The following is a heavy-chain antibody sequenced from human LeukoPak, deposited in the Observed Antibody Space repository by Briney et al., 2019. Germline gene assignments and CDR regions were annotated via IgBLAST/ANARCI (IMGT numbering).Heavy chain of an antibody. J-gene: IGHJ4*02. D-gene: IGHD6-19*01. CDR1: GFSFSTYE. CDR3: ARDSPYSSGWFDYDY. V-gene: IGHV3-53*01. Sequence: PGGSLRLSCAASGFSFSTYEMNWVRQAPGKGLEWVSVIYSGGSTYYADSVKGRFTISRDNSNNTLYLQMNSLRAEDTAVYYCARDSPYSSGWFDYDYWGQGTLVTVSS. CDR2: IYSGGST.